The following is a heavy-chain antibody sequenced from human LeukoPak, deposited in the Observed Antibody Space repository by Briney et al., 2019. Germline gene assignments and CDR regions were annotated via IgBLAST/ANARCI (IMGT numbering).Heavy chain of an antibody. J-gene: IGHJ4*02. Sequence: GGSLRLSCAASGFTFGSYAMSWVRQAPGKGLEWVSAISGSGGSTYYAASVKGRFTISRDNSKNTLYLQMNSLRAEDTAMYYCTRGSSGSYYNSRFDYWGQGALVSVSS. CDR3: TRGSSGSYYNSRFDY. CDR1: GFTFGSYA. CDR2: ISGSGGST. D-gene: IGHD3-10*01. V-gene: IGHV3-23*01.